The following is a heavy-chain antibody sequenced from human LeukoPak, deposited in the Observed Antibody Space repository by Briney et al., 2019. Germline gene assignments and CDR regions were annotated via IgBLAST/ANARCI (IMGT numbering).Heavy chain of an antibody. Sequence: PSETLSLTCAVYGGSFSGYYWTWIRRPPGKGLEWIGESNDSGGTSYSPSLRGRLRISVDRSNNQFSLRLSSVTAADTAVYYCARGMFGSRRESSSYYFYMDVWGKGTTVTVSS. J-gene: IGHJ6*03. V-gene: IGHV4-34*01. CDR3: ARGMFGSRRESSSYYFYMDV. D-gene: IGHD3-10*02. CDR1: GGSFSGYY. CDR2: SNDSGGT.